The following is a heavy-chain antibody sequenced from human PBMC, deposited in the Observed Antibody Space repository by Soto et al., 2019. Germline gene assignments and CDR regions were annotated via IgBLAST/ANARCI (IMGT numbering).Heavy chain of an antibody. V-gene: IGHV1-69*13. CDR2: IIHKFGAI. D-gene: IGHD2-8*01. Sequence: SVKVSCKXCGGCLCRFALSWLRQAPEQGLEWMGWIIHKFGAINYTNRFQGRVTITADENANTAFMELGILSVEDTAAYDCARAGVCGPNRFEHWGQGILVTVSS. CDR3: ARAGVCGPNRFEH. CDR1: GGCLCRFA. J-gene: IGHJ4*02.